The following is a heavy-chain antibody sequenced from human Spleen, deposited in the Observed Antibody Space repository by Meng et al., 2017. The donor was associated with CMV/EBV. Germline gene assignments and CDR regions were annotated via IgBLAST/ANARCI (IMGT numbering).Heavy chain of an antibody. CDR3: ARESGPMGGNYYYGLDV. J-gene: IGHJ6*02. CDR1: GFRFSSYE. Sequence: GESLKISCAASGFRFSSYEINWVRQAPGKGLEWVSYISGSGDITYYADSVKGRLTISRDNSKNSLYLQINSLRTEDTAVYYCARESGPMGGNYYYGLDVWGQGTTVTVSS. CDR2: ISGSGDIT. V-gene: IGHV3-48*03. D-gene: IGHD3-3*01.